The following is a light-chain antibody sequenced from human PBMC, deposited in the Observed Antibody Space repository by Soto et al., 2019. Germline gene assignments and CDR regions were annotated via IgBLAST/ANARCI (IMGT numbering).Light chain of an antibody. CDR3: QQYGSSPWT. Sequence: DIVLTRAPATLSVSPGERATISCRSSQSVSSSYLACYQQKPGQAPRLLIYGASSRATGIPDRFSGSGSGTDFTLTISRLDPEDFAVYYCQQYGSSPWTFCQGTMVDIK. CDR2: GAS. J-gene: IGKJ1*01. CDR1: QSVSSSY. V-gene: IGKV3-20*01.